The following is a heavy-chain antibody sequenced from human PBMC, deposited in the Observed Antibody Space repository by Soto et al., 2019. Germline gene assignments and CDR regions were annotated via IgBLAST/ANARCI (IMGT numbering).Heavy chain of an antibody. V-gene: IGHV3-33*01. CDR3: AREVLVRGIKYHGMDV. D-gene: IGHD3-10*01. CDR2: IWYDGSNK. Sequence: ESGGGVVQPGRSLSLSCAASGFTFSSYGIHWVRQAPGKGLEWVAVIWYDGSNKYYADSVKGRFTISRDNSKNTLYLQMNGLRAEDTAVYYCAREVLVRGIKYHGMDVWGQGTTVTVSS. CDR1: GFTFSSYG. J-gene: IGHJ6*02.